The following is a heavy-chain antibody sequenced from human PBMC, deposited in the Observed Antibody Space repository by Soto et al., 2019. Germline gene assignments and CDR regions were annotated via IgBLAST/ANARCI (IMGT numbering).Heavy chain of an antibody. J-gene: IGHJ4*02. Sequence: SETLSLTCAVSGDSVSNDNYYWSWIRQPPGKGLGWIGYIYYSGTTNYNSYLKSRLSLSVDMSKNQFSLKLASVTAADTAVYFCARSQRGRTAFTFDYWGQGALVTVSS. CDR1: GDSVSNDNYY. CDR2: IYYSGTT. V-gene: IGHV4-61*01. D-gene: IGHD3-16*01. CDR3: ARSQRGRTAFTFDY.